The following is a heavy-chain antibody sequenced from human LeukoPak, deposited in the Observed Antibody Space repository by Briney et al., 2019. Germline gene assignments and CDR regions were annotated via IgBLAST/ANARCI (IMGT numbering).Heavy chain of an antibody. V-gene: IGHV3-11*05. Sequence: GGSLRLSCAASGFTFSDYYMTWIRQAPGKGLEWVSYISGSSEYIHYTDSVKGRFTISRDTAKNSLYLQMNSLRAEDTAVYYCARVEVITAAGTYDYWGQGTLVTVSS. J-gene: IGHJ4*02. CDR1: GFTFSDYY. CDR2: ISGSSEYI. D-gene: IGHD6-13*01. CDR3: ARVEVITAAGTYDY.